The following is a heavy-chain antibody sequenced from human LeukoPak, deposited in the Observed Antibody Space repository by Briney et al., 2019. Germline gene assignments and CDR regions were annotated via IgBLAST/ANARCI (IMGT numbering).Heavy chain of an antibody. CDR3: ARGRELTGVAGHYSFDY. CDR1: TGAMSGYF. CDR2: IYTTGSA. V-gene: IGHV4-4*07. D-gene: IGHD1-26*01. J-gene: IGHJ4*02. Sequence: PSETLSLTCTVSTGAMSGYFWTWLRQPAGKGLGWIGRIYTTGSAYYNPSLESRVTFSLDTSNNQFSLDVTSVTAADTAVYFCARGRELTGVAGHYSFDYWGQGILVSVSS.